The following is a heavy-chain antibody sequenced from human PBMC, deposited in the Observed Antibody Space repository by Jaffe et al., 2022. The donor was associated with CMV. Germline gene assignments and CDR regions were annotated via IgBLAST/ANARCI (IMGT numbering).Heavy chain of an antibody. CDR3: ARDSGFGHGSETYYNV. Sequence: QVQLQESGPGLVKPSETLSLTCTVSGGSISLYYWSWIRQSPGKGLEWIGYVYYSGRTDYNPSLKSRVTISVDTSKNHFSLRLKSVTAADTAIYYCARDSGFGHGSETYYNVWGQGTLVTVSS. J-gene: IGHJ1*01. V-gene: IGHV4-59*01. CDR1: GGSISLYY. D-gene: IGHD3-10*01. CDR2: VYYSGRT.